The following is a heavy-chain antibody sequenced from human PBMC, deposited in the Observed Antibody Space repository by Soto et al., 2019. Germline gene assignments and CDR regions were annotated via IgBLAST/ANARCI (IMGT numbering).Heavy chain of an antibody. CDR1: GFTFRSYA. D-gene: IGHD2-21*01. J-gene: IGHJ6*02. V-gene: IGHV3-30-3*01. Sequence: WGSLRLSCAASGFTFRSYALHWVRQAPGKGLEWVAVISSDGSNEYYADSVKGRFTISRDNSKNTLYLQMNSLRAEDTAVYYCARDRGGFYSYYYYYGMDVWGQGTTVTVSS. CDR2: ISSDGSNE. CDR3: ARDRGGFYSYYYYYGMDV.